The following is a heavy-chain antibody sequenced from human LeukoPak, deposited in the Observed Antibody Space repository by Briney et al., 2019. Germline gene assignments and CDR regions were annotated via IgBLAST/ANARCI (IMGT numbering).Heavy chain of an antibody. CDR1: GFTFSSYG. J-gene: IGHJ4*02. CDR2: IWYDGSKK. D-gene: IGHD5-18*01. Sequence: GGSLRLSCAASGFTFSSYGMHWVRQAPGKGLEWVAVIWYDGSKKYYADSVKGRFTISRDNSKNTLYLQMNSLRAEDTAVYYCAREHSYGYVYDYWGQGTLVTVSS. V-gene: IGHV3-33*08. CDR3: AREHSYGYVYDY.